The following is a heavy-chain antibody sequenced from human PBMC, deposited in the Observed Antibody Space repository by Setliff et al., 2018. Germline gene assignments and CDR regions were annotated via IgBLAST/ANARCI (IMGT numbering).Heavy chain of an antibody. J-gene: IGHJ3*02. D-gene: IGHD3-22*01. CDR1: GFTFSSYS. Sequence: PGESLKISCAASGFTFSSYSMNWVRQAPGKGLEWVSYISSSSSTIYYADSVKGRFTISRDNAKNSLYLQMNSLRAEDTAVYYCARVPYYYDSSGYYHLGAFDIWGQGTMVTVSS. CDR2: ISSSSSTI. V-gene: IGHV3-48*01. CDR3: ARVPYYYDSSGYYHLGAFDI.